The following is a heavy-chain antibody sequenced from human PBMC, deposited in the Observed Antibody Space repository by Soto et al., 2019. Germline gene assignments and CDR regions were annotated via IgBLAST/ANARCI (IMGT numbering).Heavy chain of an antibody. D-gene: IGHD3-10*01. J-gene: IGHJ6*02. CDR2: ISGYTGNT. CDR1: GYTFISYG. Sequence: VQVVQSGTEVKKPGASVKVSCKTSGYTFISYGISWVRQAPGQGLEWLGWISGYTGNTDYAQKFQDRVTMTTDTSTTTAYMELWSLRSDDTAVYYRTRVSYLVRGVNHIPCGMDVWGQGTTVTVSS. CDR3: TRVSYLVRGVNHIPCGMDV. V-gene: IGHV1-18*01.